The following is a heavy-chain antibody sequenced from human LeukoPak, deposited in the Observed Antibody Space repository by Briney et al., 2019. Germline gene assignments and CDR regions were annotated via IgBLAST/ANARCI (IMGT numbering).Heavy chain of an antibody. J-gene: IGHJ5*02. V-gene: IGHV3-21*01. D-gene: IGHD2-15*01. CDR1: GFTFSSYS. CDR2: ISSSSSYI. Sequence: GGSLRLSCAASGFTFSSYSMNWARQAPGKGLEWVSSISSSSSYIYYADSVKGRFTISRDNAKNSLYLQMNSLRAEDTAVYYCARGSVVAASWFDPWGQGTLVTVSS. CDR3: ARGSVVAASWFDP.